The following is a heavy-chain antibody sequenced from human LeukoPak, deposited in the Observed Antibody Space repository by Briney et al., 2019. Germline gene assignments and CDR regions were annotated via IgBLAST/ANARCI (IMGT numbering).Heavy chain of an antibody. CDR2: IYYSGST. J-gene: IGHJ4*02. CDR1: GGSISSYY. Sequence: PSETLSLTCTVSGGSISSYYWSWIRQPPGKGLEWIGYIYYSGSTSYNPSLKSRATISVDTSKNQFSLKLSSVTAADTAVYYCARDTGRDGIDYWGQGTLVTVSS. D-gene: IGHD5-24*01. CDR3: ARDTGRDGIDY. V-gene: IGHV4-59*01.